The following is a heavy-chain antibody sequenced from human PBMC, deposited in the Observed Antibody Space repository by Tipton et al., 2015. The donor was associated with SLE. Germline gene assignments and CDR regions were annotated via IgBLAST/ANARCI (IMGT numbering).Heavy chain of an antibody. CDR3: ARDFTGPKDY. Sequence: SLRLSCAASGFTFSSYAMHWVRQAPGKGLEWVALISYDGSNKYYAESVKGRFTISRDNSKNTLYLQMNSLRVEDTAVYYCARDFTGPKDYWGQGTLVTVSS. J-gene: IGHJ4*02. CDR2: ISYDGSNK. CDR1: GFTFSSYA. V-gene: IGHV3-30*04. D-gene: IGHD1-7*01.